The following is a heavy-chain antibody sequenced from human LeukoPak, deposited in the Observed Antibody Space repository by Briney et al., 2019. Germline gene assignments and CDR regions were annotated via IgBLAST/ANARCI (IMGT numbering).Heavy chain of an antibody. CDR1: AFTFSTYS. J-gene: IGHJ4*02. D-gene: IGHD6-19*01. V-gene: IGHV3-30*04. Sequence: GRSLRLSCAASAFTFSTYSMHWVRQAPGKGLEWVAAISYDGPNKNYADSVKGRFTISRDNSKNTLYLQMNSLRAEDTAVYYCARGLRIAVAGNIDYWGQGTLVTVSS. CDR2: ISYDGPNK. CDR3: ARGLRIAVAGNIDY.